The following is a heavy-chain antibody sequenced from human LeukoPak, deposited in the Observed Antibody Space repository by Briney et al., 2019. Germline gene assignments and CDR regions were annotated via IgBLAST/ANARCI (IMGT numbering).Heavy chain of an antibody. CDR1: GYTFTSYY. Sequence: ASVKVSCKASGYTFTSYYMHWVRQAPGQGLEWMGIINPSGGSTSYAQKFQGRVTMTRDMSTSTAYMELRSLRSDDTAVYYCARDRGNWFDPWGQGTLVTVSS. V-gene: IGHV1-46*01. CDR2: INPSGGST. CDR3: ARDRGNWFDP. J-gene: IGHJ5*02.